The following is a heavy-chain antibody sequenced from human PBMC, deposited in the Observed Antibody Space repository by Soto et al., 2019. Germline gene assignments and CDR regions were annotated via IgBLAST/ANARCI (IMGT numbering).Heavy chain of an antibody. D-gene: IGHD2-15*01. CDR1: GGTFSSYT. V-gene: IGHV1-69*04. Sequence: ASVKVSCKASGGTFSSYTISWVRQAPGQGLEWMGRIIPILGIANYAQKFQGRVTITADKSTSTAYMELSSLRSEDTAVYYCARDASGSQNYYYYYYMDVWGKGTTVTVSS. J-gene: IGHJ6*03. CDR2: IIPILGIA. CDR3: ARDASGSQNYYYYYYMDV.